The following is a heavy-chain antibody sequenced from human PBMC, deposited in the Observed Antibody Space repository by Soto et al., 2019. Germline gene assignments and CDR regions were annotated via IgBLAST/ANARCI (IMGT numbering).Heavy chain of an antibody. CDR2: IGSRGETYAT. V-gene: IGHV3-73*01. CDR1: GFTFSDYY. D-gene: IGHD3-9*01. Sequence: SGGSLRLSCAASGFTFSDYYMNWIRQAPGKGLEWVGRIGSRGETYATTYAASVKGRFTISRDDSKKTAYLQMNSLESEDTAVYYCSRDDSDWCFNWGRGPRVTFSS. CDR3: SRDDSDWCFN. J-gene: IGHJ4*02.